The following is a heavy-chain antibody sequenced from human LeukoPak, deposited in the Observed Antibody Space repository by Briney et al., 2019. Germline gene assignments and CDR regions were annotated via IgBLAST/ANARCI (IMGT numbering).Heavy chain of an antibody. CDR3: ARDGPTSVL. J-gene: IGHJ4*02. CDR1: GGSFSGFY. CDR2: INHSGST. D-gene: IGHD1-1*01. Sequence: SETLSLTCAVYGGSFSGFYWSWIRQPPGKGLEWIGQINHSGSTNYNPSLKSRVTISVDTSKNQFSLKLSSVTAADTAVYYCARDGPTSVLWGQGTLVTVSS. V-gene: IGHV4-34*01.